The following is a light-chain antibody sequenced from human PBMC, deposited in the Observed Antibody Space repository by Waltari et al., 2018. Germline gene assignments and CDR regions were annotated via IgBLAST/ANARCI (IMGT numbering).Light chain of an antibody. CDR3: QQYYSIPYT. CDR1: QSVLYSSNNKNY. J-gene: IGKJ2*01. V-gene: IGKV4-1*01. CDR2: WAS. Sequence: DIVMTQSPDSLAVSLGEGAPTNCKSSQSVLYSSNNKNYLSWYQQKPGQPPKLLIYWASTRESGVPDRFSGSGSGTDFTLTISSLQAEDVAVYYCQQYYSIPYTFGQGTKLESK.